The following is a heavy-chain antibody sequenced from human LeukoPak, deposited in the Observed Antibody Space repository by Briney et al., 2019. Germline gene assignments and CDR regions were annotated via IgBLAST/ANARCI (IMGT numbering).Heavy chain of an antibody. Sequence: SETLSLTCTVSGGSISSYYWSWIRQPPGKGLEWIGYIYYSGSTNYNPSLKSRVTISVDTSKNQFSLRLSSVTAADTAVYYCARLRYSSGPRMGFDPWGQGTLVTVSS. J-gene: IGHJ5*02. CDR2: IYYSGST. V-gene: IGHV4-59*08. D-gene: IGHD6-19*01. CDR1: GGSISSYY. CDR3: ARLRYSSGPRMGFDP.